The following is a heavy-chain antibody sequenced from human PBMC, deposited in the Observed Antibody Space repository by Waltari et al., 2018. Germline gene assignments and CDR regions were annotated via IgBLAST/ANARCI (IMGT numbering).Heavy chain of an antibody. J-gene: IGHJ6*02. CDR3: AKDDVFWSGSGRKYYYGMDV. V-gene: IGHV3-30*18. CDR1: GFSFSGSA. Sequence: QVHLVESGGGVVQPGRPLRLSCTGSGFSFSGSAFNLVRPAPGKGLEWVTFISYDGSNKVYADSVKGRFTISRDNSKDTLYLEMNSLRAEDTAVYYCAKDDVFWSGSGRKYYYGMDVWGQGTTVTVSS. D-gene: IGHD3-3*01. CDR2: ISYDGSNK.